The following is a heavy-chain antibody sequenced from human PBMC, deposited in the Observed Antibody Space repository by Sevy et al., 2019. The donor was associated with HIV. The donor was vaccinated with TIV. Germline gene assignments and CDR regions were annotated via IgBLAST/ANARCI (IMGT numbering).Heavy chain of an antibody. V-gene: IGHV3-30*18. Sequence: GGSLRLSCIGSGFSFSYYGIHWVRQSPGKGLDWVALISHDGINEYCADSVKGRFTISRDNSKNTVYLEMNSLRNEDTAIYFCANAYSGSYSHSYLYALDVWGQRTTVTVSS. D-gene: IGHD1-26*01. CDR2: ISHDGINE. CDR3: ANAYSGSYSHSYLYALDV. CDR1: GFSFSYYG. J-gene: IGHJ6*02.